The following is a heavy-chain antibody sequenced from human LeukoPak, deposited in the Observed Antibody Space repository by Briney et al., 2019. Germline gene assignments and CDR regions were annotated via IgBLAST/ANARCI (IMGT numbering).Heavy chain of an antibody. CDR3: ARGSGMYYYDSSGYYGSMDV. J-gene: IGHJ6*02. Sequence: ASVKVSCKASGYTFTSYGISWVRQAPGQGLEWMGWISAYNGNTNYAQKLQGRVTMTTDTSTSTAYMELRSLRSDDTAVYYSARGSGMYYYDSSGYYGSMDVWGQGTTVTVSS. CDR1: GYTFTSYG. V-gene: IGHV1-18*01. CDR2: ISAYNGNT. D-gene: IGHD3-22*01.